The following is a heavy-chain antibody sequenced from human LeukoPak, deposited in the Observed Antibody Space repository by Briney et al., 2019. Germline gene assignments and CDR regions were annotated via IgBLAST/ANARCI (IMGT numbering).Heavy chain of an antibody. CDR3: ARGGGLDV. D-gene: IGHD3-16*01. V-gene: IGHV3-7*03. CDR2: INHNGNVN. CDR1: GFTFSSYW. J-gene: IGHJ6*02. Sequence: GGSLRLSCAASGFTFSSYWMNWARQAPGKGLEWVASINHNGNVNYYVDSVKGRFTISRDNAKNSLYLQMSNLRAEDTAVYFCARGGGLDVWGQGARVTVSS.